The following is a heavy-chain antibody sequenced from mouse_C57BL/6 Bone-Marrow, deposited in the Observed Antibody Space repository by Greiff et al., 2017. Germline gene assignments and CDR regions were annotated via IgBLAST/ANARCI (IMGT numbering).Heavy chain of an antibody. CDR1: GYTFTSYW. CDR2: IDPSDSYT. V-gene: IGHV1-69*01. Sequence: QVQLQQPGAELVMPGASVKLSCKASGYTFTSYWMHWVKQRPGQGLEWIGEIDPSDSYTNYNQKFKGKSTLTVDKSSSTAYMQLSSLTSEASAVYYCARGGYDYSYWYFEGGGTGTTVTVAS. CDR3: ARGGYDYSYWYFEG. D-gene: IGHD2-4*01. J-gene: IGHJ1*03.